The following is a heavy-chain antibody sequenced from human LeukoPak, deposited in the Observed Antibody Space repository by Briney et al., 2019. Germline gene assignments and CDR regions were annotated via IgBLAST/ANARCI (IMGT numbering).Heavy chain of an antibody. CDR2: MWDDGTNE. D-gene: IGHD1-26*01. Sequence: GGSLRLSCTASGFNFGIYGMHWVRQAPGKGLEWVAVMWDDGTNEYYVESVKGRFSISRDNGKRTLFLQMNSLRVEDTAVYYCARDPVGAPYYDQWGQGTLVTVSS. J-gene: IGHJ4*02. CDR1: GFNFGIYG. V-gene: IGHV3-33*01. CDR3: ARDPVGAPYYDQ.